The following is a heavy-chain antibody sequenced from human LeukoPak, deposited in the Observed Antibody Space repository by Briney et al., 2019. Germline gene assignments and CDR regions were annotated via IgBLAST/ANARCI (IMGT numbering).Heavy chain of an antibody. V-gene: IGHV3-23*01. CDR2: ISARTSDT. Sequence: GGSLRLSCAVSGLTFSNYAMSWVRQAPGKGLEWVAAISARTSDTYYTDSVKGRFTISRDNAKNTLYLQMNSLRGEDTAVYYCATSHSGSYPHWGQGTLVTVSS. D-gene: IGHD1-26*01. CDR3: ATSHSGSYPH. CDR1: GLTFSNYA. J-gene: IGHJ4*02.